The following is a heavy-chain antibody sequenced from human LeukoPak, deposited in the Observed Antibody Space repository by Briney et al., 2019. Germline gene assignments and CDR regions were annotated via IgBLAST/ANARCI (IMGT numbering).Heavy chain of an antibody. CDR2: ISGSGGST. V-gene: IGHV3-23*01. CDR1: GFSFSSYA. Sequence: GGTLRLSCAASGFSFSSYAMSWVRQAPGKGLEWVSAISGSGGSTYYADSVKGRFTISRDNSKNTLYLQMNSLRAEDTAVYYCAKATPTGPKAPLNYWGQGTLVPVSS. CDR3: AKATPTGPKAPLNY. J-gene: IGHJ4*02.